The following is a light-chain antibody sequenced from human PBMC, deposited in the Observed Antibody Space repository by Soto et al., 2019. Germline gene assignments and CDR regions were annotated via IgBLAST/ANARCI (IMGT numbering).Light chain of an antibody. CDR1: QDISNY. CDR2: DAS. V-gene: IGKV1-33*01. J-gene: IGKJ2*01. Sequence: DIQMTQSPSSLSASVGDRVTITCQASQDISNYLNWYQQKPGKAPKLLIYDASNLETGVPSRFSGSGSGTDFTFTISSLWPEDVATYYCQQYENLPPYTFGQGTKLEIK. CDR3: QQYENLPPYT.